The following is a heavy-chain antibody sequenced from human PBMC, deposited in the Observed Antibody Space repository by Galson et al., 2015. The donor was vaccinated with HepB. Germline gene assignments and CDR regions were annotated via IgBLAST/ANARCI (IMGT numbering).Heavy chain of an antibody. D-gene: IGHD2-21*02. CDR2: ISDNSVYT. Sequence: SLRLSCAASGFSLSRFHMSWVRQTPGKGLEWLSAISDNSVYTLYVDSVRGRFTISRDNSKNTAYLQMNSLRAEDTAVYYCATKGGSWGGDCSSVHAFDIWGQGTLVTVSS. V-gene: IGHV3-23*01. J-gene: IGHJ3*02. CDR1: GFSLSRFH. CDR3: ATKGGSWGGDCSSVHAFDI.